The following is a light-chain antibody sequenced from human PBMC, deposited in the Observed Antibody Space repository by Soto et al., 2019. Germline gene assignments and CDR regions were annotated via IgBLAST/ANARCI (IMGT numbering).Light chain of an antibody. V-gene: IGKV1-27*01. J-gene: IGKJ2*01. CDR2: AAS. Sequence: DIQMTQSPSSLSVSVGDRVAITCRASQGINNFLAWYQQKPGKVPKLLIFAASTLQSGVPSRFSGSGSGTDFTLTISSLQPEDVATYYCQKYNSAPYTFGQGTKLEIK. CDR1: QGINNF. CDR3: QKYNSAPYT.